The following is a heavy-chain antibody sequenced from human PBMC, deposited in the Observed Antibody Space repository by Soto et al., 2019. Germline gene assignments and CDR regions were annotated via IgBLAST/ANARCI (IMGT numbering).Heavy chain of an antibody. V-gene: IGHV4-59*01. D-gene: IGHD2-21*01. CDR3: ARGRHCFGP. CDR1: GISITSYY. J-gene: IGHJ5*02. Sequence: QLHLQASGPGLVKPSETLSLTCTVSGISITSYYWNWIRQSPGKGLEWIGQISDRGGTNYNPPVEGGVTLSTVSPKNQVSLRLTVVDGAATAVFFCARGRHCFGPWGQGTLVTVPS. CDR2: ISDRGGT.